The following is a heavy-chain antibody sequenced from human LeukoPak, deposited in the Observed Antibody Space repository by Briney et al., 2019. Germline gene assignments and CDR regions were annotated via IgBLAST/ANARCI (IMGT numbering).Heavy chain of an antibody. Sequence: SETLSLTCTVSGGSISSYYWSWIRQPPGKGLEWIGYIYYSGSTNYNPSLKSRVTIPVDTSKNQFSLKLSSVTAADTAVYYCAAAAGSYYYYYGMDVWGQGTTVTVSS. CDR3: AAAAGSYYYYYGMDV. D-gene: IGHD6-13*01. CDR1: GGSISSYY. V-gene: IGHV4-59*01. J-gene: IGHJ6*02. CDR2: IYYSGST.